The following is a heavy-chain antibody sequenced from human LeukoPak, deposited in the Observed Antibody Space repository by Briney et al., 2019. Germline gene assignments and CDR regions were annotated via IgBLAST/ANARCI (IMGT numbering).Heavy chain of an antibody. CDR2: IKSKTDGGTT. CDR1: GFTFSNAW. CDR3: TTYIVVVPAAAR. J-gene: IGHJ4*02. Sequence: GGSLRLSCAASGFTFSNAWMSWVRQAPGKGLEWVGRIKSKTDGGTTDCAAPVKGRFTISRDDSKNTLYLQMNSLKTEDTAVYYCTTYIVVVPAAARWGQGTLVTVSS. V-gene: IGHV3-15*01. D-gene: IGHD2-2*01.